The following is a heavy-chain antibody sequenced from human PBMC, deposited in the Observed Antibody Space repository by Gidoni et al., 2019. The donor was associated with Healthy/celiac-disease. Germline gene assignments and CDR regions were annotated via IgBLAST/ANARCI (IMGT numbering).Heavy chain of an antibody. D-gene: IGHD5-12*01. CDR1: GFTFSSYC. CDR2: IWYDGSSK. CDR3: ARADIVATLPDY. Sequence: QVQLVESGGGVVQPGRSLRLSCAASGFTFSSYCMPWVSQAPGKGLEWVAGIWYDGSSKYYADAVKGRFTISRYNSKNTLYLQMNSLRAEDTAVYYCARADIVATLPDYWGQGTLVTVSS. V-gene: IGHV3-33*01. J-gene: IGHJ4*02.